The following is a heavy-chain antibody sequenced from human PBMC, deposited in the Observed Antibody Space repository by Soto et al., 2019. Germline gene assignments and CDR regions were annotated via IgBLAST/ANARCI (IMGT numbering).Heavy chain of an antibody. D-gene: IGHD2-15*01. CDR1: GGSVSSGSYY. Sequence: QVQLQESGPGLVKPSETLSLTCTVSGGSVSSGSYYWSWIRQPPGKGLERIGYIYYSGSTNYNPSLKGRVTNTGDTSKNQLPLELRSAAAADTAVYYWGRYCGGGCCYHFVIWGQGTLVTVSS. V-gene: IGHV4-61*01. CDR3: GRYCGGGCCYHFVI. CDR2: IYYSGST. J-gene: IGHJ4*02.